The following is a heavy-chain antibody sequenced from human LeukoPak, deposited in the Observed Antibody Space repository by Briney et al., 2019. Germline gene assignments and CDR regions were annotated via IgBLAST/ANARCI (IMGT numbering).Heavy chain of an antibody. CDR1: GFTVSSNY. CDR2: IYSGGST. V-gene: IGHV3-53*01. CDR3: ARAKGYSSGWYYFDY. J-gene: IGHJ4*02. D-gene: IGHD6-19*01. Sequence: GGSLRLSCAASGFTVSSNYMMWVRQAPGKGLEWVSVIYSGGSTYYADSVKGRFTISRDNSKNTLYLQMNSLRAEDTAVYYCARAKGYSSGWYYFDYWGQGTLVTVSS.